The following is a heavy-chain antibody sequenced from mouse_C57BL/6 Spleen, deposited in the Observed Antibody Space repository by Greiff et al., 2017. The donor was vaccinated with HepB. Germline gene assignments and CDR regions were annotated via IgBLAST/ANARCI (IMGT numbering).Heavy chain of an antibody. J-gene: IGHJ4*01. CDR3: ARYEYDGDYYAMDY. D-gene: IGHD2-4*01. Sequence: QVQLQQSGPELVKPGASVKISCKASGYAFRSSWMNWVKQRPGKGLEWIGRIYPGDGDTNYNGKFKGKATLTADKSSGTAYMQLSSLTSEDSAVYFCARYEYDGDYYAMDYWGQGTSVTVSA. CDR2: IYPGDGDT. V-gene: IGHV1-82*01. CDR1: GYAFRSSW.